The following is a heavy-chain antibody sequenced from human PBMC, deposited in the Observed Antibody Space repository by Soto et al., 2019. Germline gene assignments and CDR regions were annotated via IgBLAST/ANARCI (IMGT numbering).Heavy chain of an antibody. D-gene: IGHD5-18*01. CDR1: GFTFTSSA. CDR3: AAVGYSYGLRDDAFDI. CDR2: IVIGSGNT. J-gene: IGHJ3*02. Sequence: SVKVSCKASGFTFTSSAVQWVRQARGQRLEWIGWIVIGSGNTNYAQKFQERVTITRDMSTSTAYMELSSLRSEDTAVYYCAAVGYSYGLRDDAFDIWGQGTMVTVSS. V-gene: IGHV1-58*01.